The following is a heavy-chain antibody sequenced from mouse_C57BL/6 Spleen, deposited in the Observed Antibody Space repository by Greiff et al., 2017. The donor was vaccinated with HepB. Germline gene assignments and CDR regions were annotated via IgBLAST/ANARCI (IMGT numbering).Heavy chain of an antibody. CDR2: INPSNGGT. D-gene: IGHD1-1*01. J-gene: IGHJ4*01. CDR3: ARAAYYGSSYYYAMDY. V-gene: IGHV1-53*01. CDR1: GYTFTSYW. Sequence: VQLQQPGTELVKPGASVKLSCKASGYTFTSYWMHWVKQRPGQGLEWIGNINPSNGGTNYNEKFESKATLTVDKSSSTAYMQLSSLTSEDPAVYYCARAAYYGSSYYYAMDYWGQGTSVTVSS.